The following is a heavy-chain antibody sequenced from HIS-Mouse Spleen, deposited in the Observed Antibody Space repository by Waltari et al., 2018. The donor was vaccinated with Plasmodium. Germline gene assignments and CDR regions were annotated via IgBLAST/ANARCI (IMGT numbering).Heavy chain of an antibody. Sequence: QLQLQESGPGLVKPSETLSLTCTVPGGSISRSSSYWGWIRQPPGKGLEWIGSIYYSGSTYYNPSLKSRVTISVDTSKNQFSLKLSSVTAADTAVYYCARDRITGTSYFDYWGQGTLVTVSS. J-gene: IGHJ4*02. D-gene: IGHD1-7*01. V-gene: IGHV4-39*07. CDR3: ARDRITGTSYFDY. CDR2: IYYSGST. CDR1: GGSISRSSSY.